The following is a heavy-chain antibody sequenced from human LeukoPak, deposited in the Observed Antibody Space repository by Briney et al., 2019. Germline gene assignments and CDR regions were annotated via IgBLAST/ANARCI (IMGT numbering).Heavy chain of an antibody. D-gene: IGHD4-11*01. CDR2: IRYDGSNK. CDR3: AKDLQVKGLGYYFDY. J-gene: IGHJ4*02. CDR1: GFTFSSYG. V-gene: IGHV3-30*02. Sequence: GGSLRLSCAASGFTFSSYGMHWVRQAPGKGLEWVAFIRYDGSNKYYADSVKGRFTISRDNSKNTLYLQMNSLRAEDTAVYYCAKDLQVKGLGYYFDYWGQGTLVTVSS.